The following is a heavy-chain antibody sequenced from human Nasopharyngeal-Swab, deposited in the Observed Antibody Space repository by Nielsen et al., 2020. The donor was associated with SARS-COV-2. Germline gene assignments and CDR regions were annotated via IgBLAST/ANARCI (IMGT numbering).Heavy chain of an antibody. J-gene: IGHJ6*03. D-gene: IGHD4-17*01. CDR1: GDSVSSSSAA. CDR3: ARARGAYGDYYYYYYTDV. CDR2: TYYRSKWYN. V-gene: IGHV6-1*01. Sequence: LSLTCASSGDSVSSSSAAWNWIRQSPSRGLEWLGRTYYRSKWYNDYAVSVKSRITINPDTSKNQFSLHLNSVTPEDTAVYYCARARGAYGDYYYYYYTDVWGKGTTVTVSS.